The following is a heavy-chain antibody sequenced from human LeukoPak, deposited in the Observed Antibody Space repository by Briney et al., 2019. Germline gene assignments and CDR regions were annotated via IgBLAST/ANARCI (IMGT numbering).Heavy chain of an antibody. CDR2: ISDDGSNK. CDR3: ARDLDAFDI. CDR1: GFTFSSYD. V-gene: IGHV3-30*03. Sequence: GGSLRLSCAASGFTFSSYDMHWVRQAPGKGLEWVALISDDGSNKFYADSVKGRFTISRDNSKNTLYLQMNSLRAEDTAVYYCARDLDAFDIWGQGTMVTVSS. J-gene: IGHJ3*02.